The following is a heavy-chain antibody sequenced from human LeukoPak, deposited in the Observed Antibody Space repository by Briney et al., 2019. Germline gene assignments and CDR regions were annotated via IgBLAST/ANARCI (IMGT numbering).Heavy chain of an antibody. Sequence: SETLSLTCTVSGGSISSYYWSWIRQPAGKGLEWIGRIYTSGSTNYNPSFKPRVTISVDTSKNQFFLNLTSVTAADTAVYYCARSVYNSFLDYFDEWGQGTLVPVSS. J-gene: IGHJ4*02. CDR2: IYTSGST. D-gene: IGHD6-6*01. V-gene: IGHV4-4*07. CDR1: GGSISSYY. CDR3: ARSVYNSFLDYFDE.